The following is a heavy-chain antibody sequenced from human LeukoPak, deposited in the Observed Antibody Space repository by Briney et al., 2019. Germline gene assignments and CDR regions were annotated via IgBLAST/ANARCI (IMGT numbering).Heavy chain of an antibody. CDR3: ARVQYDFWSGFDYFDY. CDR2: IKQDGSEK. Sequence: GGSLRLSCAASGFTFSSYSMNWVRQAPGKGLEWVANIKQDGSEKYYVDSVKGRFTISRDNAKNSLYLQMNSLRAEDTAVYYCARVQYDFWSGFDYFDYWGQGTLVTVSS. CDR1: GFTFSSYS. V-gene: IGHV3-7*01. D-gene: IGHD3-3*01. J-gene: IGHJ4*02.